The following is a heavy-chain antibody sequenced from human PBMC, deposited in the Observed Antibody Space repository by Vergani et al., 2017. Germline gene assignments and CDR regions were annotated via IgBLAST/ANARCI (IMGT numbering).Heavy chain of an antibody. D-gene: IGHD2-2*01. CDR3: AREGYCSSTSCYWAYYYYYMDV. CDR2: IIPILGTA. V-gene: IGHV1-69*11. CDR1: GGTFSSYA. J-gene: IGHJ6*03. Sequence: QVQLVQSGAEVKKPGSSVKVSCKASGGTFSSYAISWVRQAPGQGLEWMGRIIPILGTANYAQKFQGRVTITADESTSTAYMELSILRSEDTAVYYCAREGYCSSTSCYWAYYYYYMDVWGKGTTVTVSS.